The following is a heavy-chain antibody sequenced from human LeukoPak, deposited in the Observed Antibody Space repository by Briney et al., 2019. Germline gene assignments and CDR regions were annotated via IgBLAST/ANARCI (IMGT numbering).Heavy chain of an antibody. D-gene: IGHD5/OR15-5a*01. J-gene: IGHJ4*02. CDR3: ARGGLRPSFGYFDY. CDR2: IYSGGSI. V-gene: IGHV3-66*02. Sequence: PGGSLRLSCAASGFTVSSNYMSWVRQAPGKGLEWVSVIYSGGSIYYADSVKGRSTISRDNSKNTLYLQMNGLRADDTAVYYCARGGLRPSFGYFDYWGQGTLVTVSS. CDR1: GFTVSSNY.